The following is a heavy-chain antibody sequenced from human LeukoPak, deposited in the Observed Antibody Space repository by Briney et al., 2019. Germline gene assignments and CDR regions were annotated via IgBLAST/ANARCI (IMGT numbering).Heavy chain of an antibody. CDR2: IKQDGSEK. Sequence: GGSLRLSCAASGFAFSRYWMSWVRQTPGKGLEWVANIKQDGSEKDYGDSVKGRFTISRDNAKNSLYLQMNSLRAEDTAVYYCARGGSTYLDPIDYWGQGTLVTVSS. J-gene: IGHJ4*02. CDR3: ARGGSTYLDPIDY. V-gene: IGHV3-7*01. D-gene: IGHD2-2*01. CDR1: GFAFSRYW.